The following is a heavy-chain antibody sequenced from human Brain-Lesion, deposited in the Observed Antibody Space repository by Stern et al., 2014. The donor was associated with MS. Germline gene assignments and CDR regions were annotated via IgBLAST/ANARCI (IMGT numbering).Heavy chain of an antibody. CDR3: ARTGDDFGDYSLSY. D-gene: IGHD4-17*01. J-gene: IGHJ4*02. CDR1: GGSINTNNYY. Sequence: QVQLQQSGPGLVKPSETLSLTCTVSGGSINTNNYYWGWIRQPPGKGLEGSGIIYSSGSPFSSPPRKCRVPMSVHTSKTQFSLNLSSVTAADTAVYYCARTGDDFGDYSLSYWGQGTLVTVSS. V-gene: IGHV4-39*01. CDR2: IYSSGSP.